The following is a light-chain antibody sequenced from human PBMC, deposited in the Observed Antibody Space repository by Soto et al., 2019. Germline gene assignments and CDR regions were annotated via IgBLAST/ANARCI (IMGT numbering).Light chain of an antibody. V-gene: IGKV3-11*01. CDR3: QQRSNWPPRM. CDR2: DAS. CDR1: QSVSRY. J-gene: IGKJ1*01. Sequence: EIVLTQSPATLSLSPGERATLSCRASQSVSRYLAWYQQKPGQAPRLLVYDASNRATGIPARFSGSGSGTDFTLTISSLEPEDSAVYYCQQRSNWPPRMFGQGTKVEIK.